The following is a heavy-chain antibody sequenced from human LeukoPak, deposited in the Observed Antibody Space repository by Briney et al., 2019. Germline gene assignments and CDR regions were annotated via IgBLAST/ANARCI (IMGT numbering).Heavy chain of an antibody. J-gene: IGHJ4*02. CDR3: ARVPLAVVDTAMVGDY. Sequence: GGSLRLSCAASGFTFSSYEMNWVRQAPGKGLEWVSYISSSGSTIYYAVSVKGRFTISRDNAKNSLYLQMNSLRAEDTAVYYCARVPLAVVDTAMVGDYWGQGTLVTVSS. D-gene: IGHD5-18*01. V-gene: IGHV3-48*03. CDR2: ISSSGSTI. CDR1: GFTFSSYE.